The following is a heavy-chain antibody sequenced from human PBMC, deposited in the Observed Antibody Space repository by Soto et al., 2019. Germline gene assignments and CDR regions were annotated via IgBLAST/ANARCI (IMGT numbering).Heavy chain of an antibody. CDR3: ARSGGLDRDFNY. J-gene: IGHJ4*02. Sequence: QVQLVQSGAEVKKPGSSVKVSCKASGGTFSSDSFSWVRQAPGQGLEWMGGIIPMFDTPIYEQKFQDIVTITADESTSTAYMQLSRLRSGDTAVYYCARSGGLDRDFNYWGQGSLVTVSS. V-gene: IGHV1-69*12. CDR2: IIPMFDTP. CDR1: GGTFSSDS. D-gene: IGHD2-15*01.